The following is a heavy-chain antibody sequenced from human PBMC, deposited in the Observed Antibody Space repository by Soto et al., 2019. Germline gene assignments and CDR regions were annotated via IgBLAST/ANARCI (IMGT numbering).Heavy chain of an antibody. CDR2: IYYSGST. J-gene: IGHJ4*02. Sequence: TLSLTCTVSGGSVSSGSYYWSWIRQPPGKGLEWIGYIYYSGSTNYNPSLKSRVTISVDTSKNQFSLKLSSVTAADTAVYYCARVEYSSSSYFDYWGQGMMVTVSS. D-gene: IGHD6-6*01. CDR1: GGSVSSGSYY. CDR3: ARVEYSSSSYFDY. V-gene: IGHV4-61*01.